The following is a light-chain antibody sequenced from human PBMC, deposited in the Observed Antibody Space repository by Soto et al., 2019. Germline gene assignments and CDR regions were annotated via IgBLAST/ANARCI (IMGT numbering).Light chain of an antibody. CDR1: QSVSSN. V-gene: IGKV3-15*01. CDR2: GAS. CDR3: QQRGSWPPSIT. Sequence: EILMTQSPATLSVSPGERATLSCRASQSVSSNLAWYQQKPGQSPRLLIYGASTRATGVPARFSGSGSGTEFTLTISSLQSEDFAVYYCQQRGSWPPSITFGQGTRLEIK. J-gene: IGKJ5*01.